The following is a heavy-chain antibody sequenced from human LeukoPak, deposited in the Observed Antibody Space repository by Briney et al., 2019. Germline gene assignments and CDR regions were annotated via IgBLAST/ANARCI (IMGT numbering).Heavy chain of an antibody. CDR1: GGSIINGDYY. V-gene: IGHV4-30-4*08. J-gene: IGHJ4*02. CDR2: IYHNGDT. CDR3: ARQDEVAAIWY. Sequence: SQTLSLTCIVSGGSIINGDYYWSWIRQPPGKGLEWIGYIYHNGDTYYNPSLKSRVSISVDTSKNQFSLKLSSVTAADTAVYYCARQDEVAAIWYWGQGTLVTVSS. D-gene: IGHD2-15*01.